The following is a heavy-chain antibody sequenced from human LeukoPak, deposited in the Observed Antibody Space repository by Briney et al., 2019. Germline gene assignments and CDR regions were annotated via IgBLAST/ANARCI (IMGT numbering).Heavy chain of an antibody. D-gene: IGHD2-21*01. J-gene: IGHJ4*02. CDR2: IYYIGAT. CDR3: ARTSIPEYYFDY. V-gene: IGHV4-31*03. CDR1: GGSISTTGYY. Sequence: SETLSLTCTVSGGSISTTGYYWSWIRQRPGEGLEWIGYIYYIGATYHSPSLKSRVTVSVDTSKNQFSLKLSSVTAADTAMYYCARTSIPEYYFDYWGQGTLVTVSS.